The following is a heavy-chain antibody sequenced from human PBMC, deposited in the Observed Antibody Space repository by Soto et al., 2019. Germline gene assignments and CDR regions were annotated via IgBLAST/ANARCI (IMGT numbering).Heavy chain of an antibody. J-gene: IGHJ5*02. V-gene: IGHV4-30-2*01. CDR3: ARGRGRYSSGWSWFDP. CDR1: GGSISRGGYS. D-gene: IGHD6-19*01. Sequence: LSLTCAVSGGSISRGGYSWSWIRQPPGKGLEWIGYIFQSGSTNYTPSLESRVTISVDKSKNQFSLTLTSVTAADTAVYFCARGRGRYSSGWSWFDPWGQGILVTVSS. CDR2: IFQSGST.